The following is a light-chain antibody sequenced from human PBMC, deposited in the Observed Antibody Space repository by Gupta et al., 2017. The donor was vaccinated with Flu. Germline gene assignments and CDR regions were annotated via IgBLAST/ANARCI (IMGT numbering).Light chain of an antibody. V-gene: IGKV3-20*01. J-gene: IGKJ1*01. Sequence: GRAIPTCWASQSVSSSYLAWYQQKPGQAPRLLIYDASSMATGIPARFSGSGSGTDFTLTISRLEPEDFAVYYCHQYGSSPRTFGQGTKVEIK. CDR1: QSVSSSY. CDR2: DAS. CDR3: HQYGSSPRT.